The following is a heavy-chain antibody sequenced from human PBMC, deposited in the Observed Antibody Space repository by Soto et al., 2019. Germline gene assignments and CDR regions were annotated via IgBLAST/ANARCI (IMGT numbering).Heavy chain of an antibody. V-gene: IGHV4-38-2*02. D-gene: IGHD3-16*01. CDR1: NYSINSGFF. Sequence: SETLSLTCSVSNYSINSGFFWGWIRQPPGKGLEWIGSIFHTGDTYYNPSLKSRITMSVDTSRNQFSLKLTSLTAADTAVYYCARDTNSLDPWGQGTLVTVSS. CDR3: ARDTNSLDP. J-gene: IGHJ5*02. CDR2: IFHTGDT.